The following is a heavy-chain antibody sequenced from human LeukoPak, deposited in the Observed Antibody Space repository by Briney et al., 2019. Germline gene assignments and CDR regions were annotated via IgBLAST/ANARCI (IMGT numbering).Heavy chain of an antibody. Sequence: SETVSLTCTVSGVSISSSNSYWGWIRQPPGKGLEWIGSIYYSGNTYYNASLKSQVSISIDTSKNQFSLRLTSVTAAVTAVYYCARQTGSGLFILPGGQGTLVTVSS. V-gene: IGHV4-39*01. J-gene: IGHJ4*02. CDR1: GVSISSSNSY. D-gene: IGHD3/OR15-3a*01. CDR3: ARQTGSGLFILP. CDR2: IYYSGNT.